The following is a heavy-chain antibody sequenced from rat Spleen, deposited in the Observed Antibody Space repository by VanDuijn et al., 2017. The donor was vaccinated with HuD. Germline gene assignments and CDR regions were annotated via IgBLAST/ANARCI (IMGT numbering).Heavy chain of an antibody. CDR3: ARVQAPYYYSSYVDY. D-gene: IGHD1-2*01. Sequence: EVQLVESGGGLVQPGRSLKLSCAASGFNFNDYWMGWVRQTPGKGLEWIGEINKDSSTIKYTPSLKDKFTISRDNAQNTLYLQMSKLGSEDTAIYYCARVQAPYYYSSYVDYWGQGVMVTVSS. CDR1: GFNFNDYW. CDR2: INKDSSTI. J-gene: IGHJ2*01. V-gene: IGHV4-2*01.